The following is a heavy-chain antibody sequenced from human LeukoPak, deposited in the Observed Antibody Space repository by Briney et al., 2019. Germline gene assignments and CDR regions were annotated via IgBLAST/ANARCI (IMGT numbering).Heavy chain of an antibody. D-gene: IGHD3-3*01. Sequence: SETLSLTCTVSGDSVSSSSYYWGWIRQPPGKGLEWIGSIYYSGSTYYNPSLKSRVTISVDTSKNQFSLKLSSVTAADTAVYYGARVTTIFGVVTDYWGQGTLVTVSS. CDR2: IYYSGST. CDR3: ARVTTIFGVVTDY. CDR1: GDSVSSSSYY. V-gene: IGHV4-39*07. J-gene: IGHJ4*02.